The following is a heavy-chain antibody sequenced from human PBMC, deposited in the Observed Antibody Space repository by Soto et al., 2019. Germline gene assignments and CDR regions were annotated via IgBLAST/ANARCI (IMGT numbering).Heavy chain of an antibody. CDR3: ARGGGGNCGGDCYSWVRYYYYYGMDV. V-gene: IGHV4-61*01. D-gene: IGHD2-21*02. Sequence: SETLSLTXTVSGGSVSSGSYYWSWIRQPPGKGLEWIGYIYYSGSTNYNPSLKSRVTISVDTSKNQFSLKLSSVTAADTAVYYCARGGGGNCGGDCYSWVRYYYYYGMDVWGQGTTVTVSS. CDR2: IYYSGST. J-gene: IGHJ6*02. CDR1: GGSVSSGSYY.